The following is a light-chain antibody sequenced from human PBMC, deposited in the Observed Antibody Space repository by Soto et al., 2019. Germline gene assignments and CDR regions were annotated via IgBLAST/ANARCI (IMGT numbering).Light chain of an antibody. V-gene: IGLV1-40*01. Sequence: QSFLAHPPSVSGAPGQRVTISCTGSSSNIGAGYDVHWYQQRPGTAPKLLIFGNINRPSGVPDRFSGSKSGTSASLAITGLQAEDEGDYYCQSYDSTLSARYVFGTGTKVTVL. CDR2: GNI. CDR3: QSYDSTLSARYV. J-gene: IGLJ1*01. CDR1: SSNIGAGYD.